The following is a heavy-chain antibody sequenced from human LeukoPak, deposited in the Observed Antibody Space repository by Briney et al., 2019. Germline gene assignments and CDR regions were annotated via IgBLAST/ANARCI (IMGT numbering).Heavy chain of an antibody. V-gene: IGHV1-46*01. J-gene: IGHJ6*02. CDR3: ARRTSHYYYGMDV. CDR2: INTSGGST. CDR1: GYTFTSYY. Sequence: GASVKVSCKASGYTFTSYYMHWVRQAPGQGLEWMGIINTSGGSTSYAQKFQGRVTMTRDTSTSTVYMELSSLRSEDTAVYYCARRTSHYYYGMDVWGQGTTVTVSS. D-gene: IGHD2-2*01.